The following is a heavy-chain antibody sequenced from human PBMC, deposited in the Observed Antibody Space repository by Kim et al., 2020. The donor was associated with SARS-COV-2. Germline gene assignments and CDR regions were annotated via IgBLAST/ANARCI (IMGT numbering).Heavy chain of an antibody. CDR2: GSS. D-gene: IGHD1-7*01. V-gene: IGHV3-64D*06. J-gene: IGHJ5*02. CDR3: VKNWNSDH. Sequence: GSSYDADSVKSRFTITRDNPKNTLYLQMSSLRAEDTAVYYCVKNWNSDHWGQGTLVTVSS.